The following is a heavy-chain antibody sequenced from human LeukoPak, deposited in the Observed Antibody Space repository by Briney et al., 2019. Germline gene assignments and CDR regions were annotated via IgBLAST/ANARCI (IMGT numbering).Heavy chain of an antibody. Sequence: SETLSLTCTVSGCSLTSSSHYWGWIRQPPGKGLEWIGSIYYSGNTYYNPSLKSRVTISVDTSKNQFSLRLSSVSAADTAVYYCARPNRNDLHFEYCGQRAL. D-gene: IGHD1-1*01. CDR1: GCSLTSSSHY. CDR2: IYYSGNT. J-gene: IGHJ4*02. CDR3: ARPNRNDLHFEY. V-gene: IGHV4-39*07.